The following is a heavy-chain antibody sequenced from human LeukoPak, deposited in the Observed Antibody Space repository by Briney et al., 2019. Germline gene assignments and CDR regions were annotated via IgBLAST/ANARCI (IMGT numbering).Heavy chain of an antibody. CDR3: AGLSSFGSSLYYYYYMNV. Sequence: PSETLSLTCAVSGGSIGPDYWSWIRQPPGKGLEWIGYIYNSGSTHYNPSLKSRLTISVDTSKNQISLKLTSVTAADTAVYYCAGLSSFGSSLYYYYYMNVWGKGTTVTVSS. V-gene: IGHV4-59*01. CDR2: IYNSGST. D-gene: IGHD6-13*01. CDR1: GGSIGPDY. J-gene: IGHJ6*03.